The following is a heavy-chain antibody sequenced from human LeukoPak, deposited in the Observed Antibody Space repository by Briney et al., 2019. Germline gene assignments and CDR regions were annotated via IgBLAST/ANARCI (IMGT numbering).Heavy chain of an antibody. Sequence: GGSLRLSCAASGFTVSSNYMSWVRQAPGKGLEWVSSISSSSSYIYYADSVKGRFTISRDNAKNSLYLQMNSLRAEDTAVYYCTGGVVAIFDYWGQGTLVTVSS. D-gene: IGHD3-22*01. J-gene: IGHJ4*02. V-gene: IGHV3-21*01. CDR1: GFTVSSNY. CDR2: ISSSSSYI. CDR3: TGGVVAIFDY.